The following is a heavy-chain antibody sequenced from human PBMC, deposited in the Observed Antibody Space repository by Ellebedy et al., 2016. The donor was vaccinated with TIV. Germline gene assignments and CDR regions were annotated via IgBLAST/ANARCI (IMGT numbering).Heavy chain of an antibody. CDR1: GFTFSRYA. D-gene: IGHD3-22*01. V-gene: IGHV3-23*01. CDR3: AKDFEGAYYYDEGFDP. J-gene: IGHJ5*02. Sequence: GESLKISCAASGFTFSRYAVSWVRQAPGKGLEWVSSITGSGDDTYYADSVKGRFTISRDNSKDTLHLLMNSLRAEDTALYYCAKDFEGAYYYDEGFDPWGQGTLVTVSS. CDR2: ITGSGDDT.